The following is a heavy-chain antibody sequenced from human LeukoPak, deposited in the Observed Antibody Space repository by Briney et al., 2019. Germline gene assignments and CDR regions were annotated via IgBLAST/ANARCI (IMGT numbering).Heavy chain of an antibody. J-gene: IGHJ4*02. D-gene: IGHD3-3*01. CDR3: ARDRSGYPPRIDY. Sequence: GASVKVSCKASGYTFTNYGVSWVRQAPGQGLEYMGWISAYNGNTNYAQKLQGRVTMTTDTPTSTAYMELRSLTSDDTAVYYCARDRSGYPPRIDYWGQGTLVTVSS. CDR1: GYTFTNYG. V-gene: IGHV1-18*01. CDR2: ISAYNGNT.